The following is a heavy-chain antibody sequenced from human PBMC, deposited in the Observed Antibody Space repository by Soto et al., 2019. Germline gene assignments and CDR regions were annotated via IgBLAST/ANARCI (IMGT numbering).Heavy chain of an antibody. CDR3: VKEDIVVVPAATFDY. D-gene: IGHD2-2*01. CDR1: GFTFHHFA. CDR2: LSSSGGST. J-gene: IGHJ4*02. V-gene: IGHV3-23*01. Sequence: GSLRLSSAASGFTFHHFAMSWVRQAPGKGLEWVSGLSSSGGSTYYAESVKGRFTISRDNSKNTLYLQMNSLRAEDTAVYYCVKEDIVVVPAATFDYWGQGTLVTVSS.